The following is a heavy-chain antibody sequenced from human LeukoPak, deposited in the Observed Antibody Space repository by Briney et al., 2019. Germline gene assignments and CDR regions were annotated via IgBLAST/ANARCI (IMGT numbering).Heavy chain of an antibody. D-gene: IGHD3-22*01. CDR1: GFTFSSYE. CDR2: ISSSGSTI. CDR3: ARGRGYYDSSGSPGGLDY. Sequence: GGSLRLSCAASGFTFSSYEMNWVRQAPGKGLEWVSYISSSGSTIYYADSVKGRFTISRDNAKNSLYLQMNSLRAEDTAVYYCARGRGYYDSSGSPGGLDYWGQGTLVTVSS. V-gene: IGHV3-48*03. J-gene: IGHJ4*02.